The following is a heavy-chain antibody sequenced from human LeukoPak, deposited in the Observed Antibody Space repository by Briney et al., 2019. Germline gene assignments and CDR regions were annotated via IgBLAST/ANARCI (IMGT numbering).Heavy chain of an antibody. CDR1: GFIFSSYW. CDR3: ARDPRDYGDYVRYFDL. CDR2: IKQDGSEK. Sequence: PGGSLRLSCAASGFIFSSYWMSWVRQAPGKGLEWVANIKQDGSEKYYVDSVKGRFTISRDNAKNSLYLQMNSLRAEDTAVYYCARDPRDYGDYVRYFDLWGRGTLVTVSS. J-gene: IGHJ2*01. D-gene: IGHD4-17*01. V-gene: IGHV3-7*01.